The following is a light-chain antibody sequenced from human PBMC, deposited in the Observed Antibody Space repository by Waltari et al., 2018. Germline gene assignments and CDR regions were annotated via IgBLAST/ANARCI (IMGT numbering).Light chain of an antibody. CDR2: LAS. CDR3: QYYGSYT. CDR1: QSVSSSY. Sequence: EIVLMQSPGTLSLSAGERATLSCRASQSVSSSYLAWYQQKPGQAPRLLMYLASSRATGIPDRFSGSGSGTDFTLTISRLEPEDFAVYYCQYYGSYTFGQGTKLAI. J-gene: IGKJ2*01. V-gene: IGKV3-20*01.